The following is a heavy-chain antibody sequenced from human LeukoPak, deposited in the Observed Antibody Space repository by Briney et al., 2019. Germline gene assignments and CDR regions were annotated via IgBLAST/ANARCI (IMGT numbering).Heavy chain of an antibody. D-gene: IGHD3-22*01. Sequence: PSETLSLNCTVSGDSVSGYYLSWIRQPPGRGLEWIGYISDSGVTNYNPSLKSRVTISVDTSKTQFSLTPTSVTAADTAVYYCARGSYYFDSGAYYVERFYYYYMDVWDRGTTVTVSS. J-gene: IGHJ6*03. CDR3: ARGSYYFDSGAYYVERFYYYYMDV. CDR2: ISDSGVT. V-gene: IGHV4-59*02. CDR1: GDSVSGYY.